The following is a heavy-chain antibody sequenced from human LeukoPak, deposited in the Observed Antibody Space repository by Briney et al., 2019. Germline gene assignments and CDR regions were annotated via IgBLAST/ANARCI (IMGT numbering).Heavy chain of an antibody. CDR3: AREGYYDSSGYSIRFSY. D-gene: IGHD3-22*01. J-gene: IGHJ4*02. Sequence: HPGGSLRLSCEASEFTFSSYWMHWVPQAPGKGLVWVSRINSDGRTTIYADSVKGRFTISRDNAKNTLYLQMNSLRAEDTAVYYCAREGYYDSSGYSIRFSYWGQGTLVTVSS. CDR2: INSDGRTT. V-gene: IGHV3-74*01. CDR1: EFTFSSYW.